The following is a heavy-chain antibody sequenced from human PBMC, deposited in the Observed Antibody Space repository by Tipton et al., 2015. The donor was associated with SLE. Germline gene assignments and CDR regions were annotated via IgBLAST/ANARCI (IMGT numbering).Heavy chain of an antibody. D-gene: IGHD5-12*01. J-gene: IGHJ5*02. CDR2: IIPIFGTA. Sequence: QSGPEVKKPGSSVKVSCKASGGTFSRLGISWVRQAPGQGLEWMGGIIPIFGTANYAQKFQGRVTITTDESTSTAYMELSSLRHEDTAVYYCAKEGSGYDSRTPESWGQGTLVTVSS. CDR1: GGTFSRLG. V-gene: IGHV1-69*05. CDR3: AKEGSGYDSRTPES.